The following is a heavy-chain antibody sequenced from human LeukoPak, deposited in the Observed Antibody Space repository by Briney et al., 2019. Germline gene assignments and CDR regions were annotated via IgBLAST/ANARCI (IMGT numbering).Heavy chain of an antibody. V-gene: IGHV3-48*03. J-gene: IGHJ6*03. CDR2: ISSSGSTI. Sequence: GGSLRLSCAASGFTFSSYEMNWVRQAPGKGLEWVSYISSSGSTIYYADSVKGRFTISRDNAKNSLYLQMNSQRAEDTAVYYCARVTFTYYSLPDYMDVWGKGTTVTISS. CDR3: ARVTFTYYSLPDYMDV. CDR1: GFTFSSYE. D-gene: IGHD3-10*01.